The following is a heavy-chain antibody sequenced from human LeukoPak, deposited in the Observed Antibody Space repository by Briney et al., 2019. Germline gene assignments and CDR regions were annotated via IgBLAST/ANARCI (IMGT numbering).Heavy chain of an antibody. CDR3: AKDDANTIFGVVIAFDY. CDR1: GFTFRSYA. Sequence: GGSLRLSCAASGFTFRSYAMSWVRQAPGKGLEWVSAISGSGGSTYYADSVKGRFTISRDNSKNTLYLQMNSLRAEDTAVYYCAKDDANTIFGVVIAFDYWGQGTLVTVSS. CDR2: ISGSGGST. V-gene: IGHV3-23*01. D-gene: IGHD3-3*01. J-gene: IGHJ4*02.